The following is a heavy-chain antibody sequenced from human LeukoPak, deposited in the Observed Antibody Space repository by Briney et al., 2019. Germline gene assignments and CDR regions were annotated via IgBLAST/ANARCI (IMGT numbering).Heavy chain of an antibody. CDR1: GFTFSSYE. J-gene: IGHJ4*02. D-gene: IGHD6-19*01. CDR2: ISSSASTI. V-gene: IGHV3-48*03. CDR3: ARSHDLSGWEDYYDY. Sequence: GGSLRLSCAASGFTFSSYEMNWVRQAPGKGLEWVSYISSSASTIYYADSVKGRFTISRDNAKNSLYLQMNSLRAEDTAVYYCARSHDLSGWEDYYDYWGQGTLVTVSS.